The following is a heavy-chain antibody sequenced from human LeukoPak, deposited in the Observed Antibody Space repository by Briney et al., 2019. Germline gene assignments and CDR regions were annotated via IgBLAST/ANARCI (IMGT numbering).Heavy chain of an antibody. D-gene: IGHD2-15*01. CDR1: VYTFTSYD. V-gene: IGHV1-8*01. CDR3: ARGMVGATLYYYYYMDV. Sequence: ASVKVSCKASVYTFTSYDINWVRQAPGQGLEWMGWMNPNSGNTGYAQKFQGRVTLTRNTSITTAYMELRSLRSEDTAVYYCARGMVGATLYYYYYMDVWGKGTTVTVAS. J-gene: IGHJ6*03. CDR2: MNPNSGNT.